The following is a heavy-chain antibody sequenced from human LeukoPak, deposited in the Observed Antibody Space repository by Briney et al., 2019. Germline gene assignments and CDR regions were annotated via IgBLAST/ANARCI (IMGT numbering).Heavy chain of an antibody. V-gene: IGHV4-61*01. D-gene: IGHD6-19*01. J-gene: IGHJ3*01. CDR1: GGSISSSSYY. CDR2: IYYSGST. Sequence: SSETLSLTCTVSGGSISSSSYYWSWIRQPPGKGLEWIGYIYYSGSTNYNPSLKSRVTISVDTSKNQFSLKLSSVTAADTAVYYCATYTSSGWVGDAFDVWSQGTMVTVSS. CDR3: ATYTSSGWVGDAFDV.